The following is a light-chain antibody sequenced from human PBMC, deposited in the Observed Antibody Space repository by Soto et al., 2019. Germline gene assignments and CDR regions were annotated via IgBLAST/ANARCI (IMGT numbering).Light chain of an antibody. CDR2: EVS. CDR1: SSDVGGYHY. V-gene: IGLV2-14*01. Sequence: QSALTQPPSASGSPGQSVTISCTGTSSDVGGYHYVSWYQQHPGKAPKLMIHEVSNRPSGVSNRFSGSKSGNTASLTISGLQAEDEADYYCSSHTSSSTSYVFGTGTKLTVL. CDR3: SSHTSSSTSYV. J-gene: IGLJ1*01.